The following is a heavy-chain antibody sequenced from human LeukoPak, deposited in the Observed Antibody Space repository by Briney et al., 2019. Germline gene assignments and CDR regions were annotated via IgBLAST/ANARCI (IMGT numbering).Heavy chain of an antibody. V-gene: IGHV3-11*05. CDR1: GFTFSDYY. Sequence: PGGSLRLSRAASGFTFSDYYMSWIRQAPGKGLEWVSYISSSSSYTNYADSVKGRFTISRDNAKNSLYLQMNSLRAEDTAVYYCARVAGDSSGSFAFDIWGQGTMVTVSS. D-gene: IGHD6-19*01. CDR3: ARVAGDSSGSFAFDI. J-gene: IGHJ3*02. CDR2: ISSSSSYT.